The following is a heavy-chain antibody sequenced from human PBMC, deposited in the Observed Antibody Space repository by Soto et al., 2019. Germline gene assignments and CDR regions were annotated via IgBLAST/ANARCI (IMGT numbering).Heavy chain of an antibody. CDR2: INPDGSRT. D-gene: IGHD1-26*01. CDR3: ARVASGSYDWFDP. Sequence: GGSLRLSCAASGFAFSSSAMNWVRQAPGKGLMWVSRINPDGSRTTYADSVKGRFTISRDNAKNTVFLDMNSLRAEDTAVYYCARVASGSYDWFDPWGQGTLVTVSS. J-gene: IGHJ5*02. CDR1: GFAFSSSA. V-gene: IGHV3-74*03.